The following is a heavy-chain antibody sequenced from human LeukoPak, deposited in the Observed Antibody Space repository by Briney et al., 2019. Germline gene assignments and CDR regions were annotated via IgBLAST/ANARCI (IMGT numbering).Heavy chain of an antibody. D-gene: IGHD3-3*01. V-gene: IGHV4-34*01. CDR2: INHSGST. CDR1: GGSFSGYY. CDR3: ARTGAPRFLEWLSRPNYYFDH. Sequence: SETLSLTCAVYGGSFSGYYWSWIRQPPGKGLEWIGEINHSGSTNYNPSLKSRVTISVDTSKNQFSLKLSSVTAADTAVYYCARTGAPRFLEWLSRPNYYFDHWGQGTLVTVSS. J-gene: IGHJ4*02.